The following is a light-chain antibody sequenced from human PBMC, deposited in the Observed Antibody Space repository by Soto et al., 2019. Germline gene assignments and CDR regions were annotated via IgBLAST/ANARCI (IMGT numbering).Light chain of an antibody. J-gene: IGKJ1*01. CDR2: GAS. Sequence: EKVMTQSPATLSMSPGERATLSCRASENINTYLAWYQQKPGQAHRRLIYGASSRATGITARVSGSGSGTEFTLTISSLQSEDFAGYYGQQYTKWPSCTFGQGTKVEFK. V-gene: IGKV3-15*01. CDR3: QQYTKWPSCT. CDR1: ENINTY.